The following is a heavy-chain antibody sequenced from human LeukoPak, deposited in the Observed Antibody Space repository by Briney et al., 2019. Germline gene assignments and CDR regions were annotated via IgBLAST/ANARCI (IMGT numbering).Heavy chain of an antibody. CDR1: GFTFSSYG. CDR3: ARGNWNAPLDYCMDV. CDR2: IRYDGSNK. Sequence: PGGSLRLSCAASGFTFSSYGMHWVRQAPGKGLEWVAFIRYDGSNKYYADSVKGRFTISRDNSKNTLYLQMNSLRAEDTAVYYCARGNWNAPLDYCMDVWGKGTTVTVSS. J-gene: IGHJ6*03. V-gene: IGHV3-30*02. D-gene: IGHD1-20*01.